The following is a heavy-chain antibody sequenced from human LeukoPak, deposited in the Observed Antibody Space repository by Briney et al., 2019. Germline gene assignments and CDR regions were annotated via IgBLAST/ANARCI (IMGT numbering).Heavy chain of an antibody. CDR3: ASVGSVHSSTYDRFDP. D-gene: IGHD6-13*01. V-gene: IGHV4-34*01. CDR2: INHSGST. CDR1: GGSFSGYY. Sequence: SETLSLTCAVYGGSFSGYYWSWIRQPPGKGLEWIGEINHSGSTNYNPSLKSRVTISVDTSKNQFSLKLSSVTAADTAVYYCASVGSVHSSTYDRFDPWGQGTLVTVSS. J-gene: IGHJ5*02.